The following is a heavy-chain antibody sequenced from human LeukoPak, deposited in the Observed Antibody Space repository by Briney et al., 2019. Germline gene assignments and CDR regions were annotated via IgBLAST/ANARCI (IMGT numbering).Heavy chain of an antibody. V-gene: IGHV1-69*01. Sequence: SVKVSCKASGGTFSSYAISWVRQAPGQGLEWMGGIIPIFGTANYAQKFQGRVTITADESTSTAYMELSSLRSEDTAMYYCARNYCSSTSCPGPDYYYYMDVWGKGTTVTVSS. CDR2: IIPIFGTA. D-gene: IGHD2-2*01. CDR3: ARNYCSSTSCPGPDYYYYMDV. CDR1: GGTFSSYA. J-gene: IGHJ6*03.